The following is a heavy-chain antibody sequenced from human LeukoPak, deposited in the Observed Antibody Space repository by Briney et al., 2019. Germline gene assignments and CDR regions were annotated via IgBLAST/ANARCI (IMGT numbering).Heavy chain of an antibody. CDR1: GGSFSGYS. CDR2: INHSGST. J-gene: IGHJ3*02. Sequence: SETLSLTCAVYGGSFSGYSWSWIRQPPGKGLEWIGEINHSGSTNYNPSLKSRVTISVDTSKNQFSLKLSSVTAADTAVYYCATAPLDAFDIWGQGTMVTVSS. V-gene: IGHV4-34*01. CDR3: ATAPLDAFDI.